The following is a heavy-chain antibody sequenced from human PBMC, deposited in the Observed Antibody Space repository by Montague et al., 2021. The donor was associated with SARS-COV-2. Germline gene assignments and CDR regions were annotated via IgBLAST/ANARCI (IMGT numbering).Heavy chain of an antibody. D-gene: IGHD4-17*01. CDR1: GDSISSYY. CDR3: AMRGGALDAFDI. CDR2: IYYSGST. Sequence: SETLSLTCTVSGDSISSYYWSWIRQSPGKGLEWIGYIYYSGSTNYNPSLKSRVTISVDTSKNQFSLKLSSVTAADTAVYYCAMRGGALDAFDIWGQGTMVIVSS. J-gene: IGHJ3*02. V-gene: IGHV4-59*12.